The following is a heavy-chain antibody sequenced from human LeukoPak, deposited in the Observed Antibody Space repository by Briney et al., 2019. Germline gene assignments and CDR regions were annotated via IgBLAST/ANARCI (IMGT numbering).Heavy chain of an antibody. CDR2: IWYDGSNK. CDR1: GFTFSSYG. J-gene: IGHJ4*02. D-gene: IGHD2-21*02. CDR3: ARELGVVTSGFDY. Sequence: PGGSLRLSCAASGFTFSSYGMHWVRQAPGKGLEWVAVIWYDGSNKYYADSVKGRFTISRDNSKNTLYLQMNSLRAEDTAVYYCARELGVVTSGFDYWGQGTLVTVSS. V-gene: IGHV3-33*01.